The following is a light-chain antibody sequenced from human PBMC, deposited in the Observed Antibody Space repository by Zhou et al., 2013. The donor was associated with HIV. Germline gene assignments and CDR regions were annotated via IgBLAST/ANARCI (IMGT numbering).Light chain of an antibody. CDR3: QQYNDYPYT. CDR1: QSINNW. J-gene: IGKJ2*01. V-gene: IGKV1-5*03. Sequence: DIQMTQSPSTLSASVGDRVTISCRASQSINNWLAWYQQKPGQPPNLLIYKASTLETGVPSRFSGSGSGTEFTLTISGLQPDDFATYFCQQYNDYPYTFGQGTKLEIK. CDR2: KAS.